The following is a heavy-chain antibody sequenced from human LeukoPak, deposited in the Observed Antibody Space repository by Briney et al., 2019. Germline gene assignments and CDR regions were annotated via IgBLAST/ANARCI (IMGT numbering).Heavy chain of an antibody. D-gene: IGHD5-24*01. CDR2: ISSSDNTI. CDR3: VRGFYTYDQ. CDR1: RFNFSSYG. Sequence: GGSLRLSCAVSRFNFSSYGMHWVRQAPGKGLEWVSSISSSDNTIYYTDSVKGRFAISRDNAKNSLYLQMKSLRAEDTAVYYCVRGFYTYDQWGQGTLVTVSS. V-gene: IGHV3-48*04. J-gene: IGHJ5*02.